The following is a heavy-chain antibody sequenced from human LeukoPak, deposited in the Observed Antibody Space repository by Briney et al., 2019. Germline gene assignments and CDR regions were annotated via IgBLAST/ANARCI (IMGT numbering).Heavy chain of an antibody. Sequence: GASVKVSCKASGYTFTGYYMHWVRQAPGQGLEWMGWISAYNGNTNYAQKLQGRVTMTTDTSTSTAYMELRSLRSDDTAVYYCARGKDYGDEYFQHWGQGTLVTVSS. D-gene: IGHD4-17*01. CDR2: ISAYNGNT. V-gene: IGHV1-18*04. J-gene: IGHJ1*01. CDR3: ARGKDYGDEYFQH. CDR1: GYTFTGYY.